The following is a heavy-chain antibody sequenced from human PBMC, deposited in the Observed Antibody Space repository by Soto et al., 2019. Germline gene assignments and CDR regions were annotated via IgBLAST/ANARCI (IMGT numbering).Heavy chain of an antibody. D-gene: IGHD2-2*01. Sequence: QVQLVQSGAEVKKPGSSVKVSCKASGGTFSSYTISWVRQAPGQGLEWMGRIIPILGIANYAQKFQGRVTITADKSTSTAYMELSSLRSEDTAVYYCARDVGLILVVPAAIAGNWFDPWGQGTLVTVSS. CDR1: GGTFSSYT. CDR3: ARDVGLILVVPAAIAGNWFDP. J-gene: IGHJ5*02. V-gene: IGHV1-69*08. CDR2: IIPILGIA.